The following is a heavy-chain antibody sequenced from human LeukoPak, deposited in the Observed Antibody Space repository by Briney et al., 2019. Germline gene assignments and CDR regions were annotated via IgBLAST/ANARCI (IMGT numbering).Heavy chain of an antibody. V-gene: IGHV3-7*04. J-gene: IGHJ4*02. CDR1: GFTFSAYW. Sequence: GGSLRLSCAASGFTFSAYWMSWVRQAPGKGLEWVAIIKGDGSEKAYVDSVKGRFSISRDNAENSLYLQMGSLRAEDTAVYYCAKDWGYGEAGIDFWGQGILVTVSS. CDR3: AKDWGYGEAGIDF. D-gene: IGHD6-13*01. CDR2: IKGDGSEK.